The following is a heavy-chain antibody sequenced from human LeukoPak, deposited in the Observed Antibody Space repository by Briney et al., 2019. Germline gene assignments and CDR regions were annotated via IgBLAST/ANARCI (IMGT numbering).Heavy chain of an antibody. Sequence: ASVKVSCKVSGYTRTDLSMHWVRQAPGKGLEWLGGFDPEDGETIYAQKFQGRVTLAEDTSTDTAYVELSSLRSEDTAAYYCATDIPRRVRGVVYSSFGMDVWGQGTTVTVSS. CDR1: GYTRTDLS. D-gene: IGHD3-10*01. V-gene: IGHV1-24*01. CDR2: FDPEDGET. CDR3: ATDIPRRVRGVVYSSFGMDV. J-gene: IGHJ6*02.